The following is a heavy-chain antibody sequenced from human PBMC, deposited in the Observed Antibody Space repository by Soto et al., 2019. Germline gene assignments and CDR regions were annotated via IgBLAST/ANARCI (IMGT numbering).Heavy chain of an antibody. J-gene: IGHJ4*02. V-gene: IGHV4-30-2*01. CDR3: ARVPAY. CDR1: GGSISSGGYS. CDR2: ISHSGSI. Sequence: SETLSRTCAVSGGSISSGGYSWSWIRQPPGKGLEWIGYISHSGSIYYNPSLKSRVTISVDRSKNQFSLKLSSVTAADTAVYYCARVPAYWGQGTLVTVSS.